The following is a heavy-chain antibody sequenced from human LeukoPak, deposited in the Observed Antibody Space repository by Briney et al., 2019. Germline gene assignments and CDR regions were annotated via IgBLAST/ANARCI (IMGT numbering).Heavy chain of an antibody. D-gene: IGHD3-10*01. J-gene: IGHJ4*02. Sequence: PGRSLRLSCAASGFTFSSYGMHWVRQAPGKGLEWVAVISYDGSNKYYADSVKGRFTISRDNSKNTLYLQMNSLRAEDTAVYYCAKDQYYYGSASYSHYFDYWGQGTLVTVSS. CDR1: GFTFSSYG. CDR3: AKDQYYYGSASYSHYFDY. V-gene: IGHV3-30*18. CDR2: ISYDGSNK.